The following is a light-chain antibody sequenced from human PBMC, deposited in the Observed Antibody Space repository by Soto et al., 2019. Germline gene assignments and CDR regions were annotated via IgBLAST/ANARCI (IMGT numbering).Light chain of an antibody. CDR2: AAS. CDR3: QQSYSTTWT. V-gene: IGKV1-39*01. J-gene: IGKJ1*01. CDR1: QGIGND. Sequence: IQMTQSPSSLSASVGDRVTITCRASQGIGNDLGWYQQKPGKAPKLLIYAASSLQSGVPSRFSGSGSGTDFTLTISSLQPEDFATYYCQQSYSTTWTFGQGTKVDI.